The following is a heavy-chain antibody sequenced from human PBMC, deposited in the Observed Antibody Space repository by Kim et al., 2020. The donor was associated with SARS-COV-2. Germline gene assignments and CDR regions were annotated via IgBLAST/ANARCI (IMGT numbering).Heavy chain of an antibody. J-gene: IGHJ6*02. Sequence: GGSLRLSCAASGFTVSSNYMSWVRQAPGKGLEWVSVIYSGGSTYYADSVKGRFTISRDNSKNTLYLQMNSLRAEDTAVYYCARLILGYYGMDVWGQGTTVTVSS. CDR2: IYSGGST. D-gene: IGHD7-27*01. V-gene: IGHV3-53*01. CDR1: GFTVSSNY. CDR3: ARLILGYYGMDV.